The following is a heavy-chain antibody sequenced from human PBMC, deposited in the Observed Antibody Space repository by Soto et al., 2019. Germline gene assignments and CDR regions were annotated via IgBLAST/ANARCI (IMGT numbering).Heavy chain of an antibody. J-gene: IGHJ3*02. CDR3: TLGKPVPFEI. Sequence: EVQLVESGGGLVKPGGSLRLSCAASGFTFSNAWMNWVRQAPGKGLEWVGRIKSKSDGGAIEYAAPVRGRFTISRDDSKDTLYLQVNSPQTEDTAVYYCTLGKPVPFEIWGQGTMVTVSS. CDR1: GFTFSNAW. D-gene: IGHD3-10*01. CDR2: IKSKSDGGAI. V-gene: IGHV3-15*07.